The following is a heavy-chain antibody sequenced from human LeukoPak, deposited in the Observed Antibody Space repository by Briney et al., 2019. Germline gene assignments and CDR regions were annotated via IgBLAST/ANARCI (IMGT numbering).Heavy chain of an antibody. CDR2: FSRNGVTT. D-gene: IGHD2-15*01. Sequence: GGSLRLSCGAFGFNFRAFTMHWVRQAPGKGLEWVSLFSRNGVTTYYAESVRGRFTISRDNSKNSVYLQMDSLTTEDTAVYYCAKEKDTIYFDLWGQGTMVTVSS. J-gene: IGHJ3*01. V-gene: IGHV3-43*01. CDR3: AKEKDTIYFDL. CDR1: GFNFRAFT.